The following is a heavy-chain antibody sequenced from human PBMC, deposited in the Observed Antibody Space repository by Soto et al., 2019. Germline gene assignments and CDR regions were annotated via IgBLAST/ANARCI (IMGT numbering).Heavy chain of an antibody. CDR3: SRALAPSLEAGNYGMDV. Sequence: GVSLRLSCAASGFTFSSYGMHWVRQAPGKGLEWVAVISYDGSNKYYADSVKGRFTISRDNSKNTLYLQMNSLRAEDTAVYYCSRALAPSLEAGNYGMDVWCQGTTVTVS. CDR2: ISYDGSNK. V-gene: IGHV3-30*03. J-gene: IGHJ6*02. D-gene: IGHD6-13*01. CDR1: GFTFSSYG.